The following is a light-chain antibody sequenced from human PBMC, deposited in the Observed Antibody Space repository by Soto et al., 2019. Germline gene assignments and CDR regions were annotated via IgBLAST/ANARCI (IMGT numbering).Light chain of an antibody. J-gene: IGKJ4*01. Sequence: IQMTQSPSSLSASVGDRITITCRASQSIKKFLSWYQQKPGRAPKLLVYDASTLQGGVPSRFSGSGSATELTHTISRLQPEDFATYYCQQSYSNLALTFGGGTKVE. CDR1: QSIKKF. CDR2: DAS. CDR3: QQSYSNLALT. V-gene: IGKV1-39*01.